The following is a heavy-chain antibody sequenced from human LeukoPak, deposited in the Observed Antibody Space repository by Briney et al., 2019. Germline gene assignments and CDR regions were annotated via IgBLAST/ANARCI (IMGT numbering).Heavy chain of an antibody. J-gene: IGHJ5*02. Sequence: ASVKVSCKASGYTFTSYGISWVRQAPGQGLEWMGWISAYNGNTNYAQKLQGRVTMTTDTSTSTAYMELRSLRSDDTAVYYCARDTVPAAIVNWFDPWGQGTLVTVSS. CDR2: ISAYNGNT. V-gene: IGHV1-18*01. CDR3: ARDTVPAAIVNWFDP. CDR1: GYTFTSYG. D-gene: IGHD2-2*01.